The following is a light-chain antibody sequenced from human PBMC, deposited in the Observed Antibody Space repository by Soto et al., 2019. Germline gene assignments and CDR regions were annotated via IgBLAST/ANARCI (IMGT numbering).Light chain of an antibody. CDR2: YDS. CDR3: QVGDSSTDQNVV. J-gene: IGLJ2*01. Sequence: SYELTQPASVSVAPGQTARIPGGGKKIGIKSVHWYQQKPGQAPVLVVFYDSDRPSGIPERFSGSHSGNTATLTISRVEARDEDDYSCQVGDSSTDQNVVFGRGTQLTVL. V-gene: IGLV3-21*02. CDR1: KIGIKS.